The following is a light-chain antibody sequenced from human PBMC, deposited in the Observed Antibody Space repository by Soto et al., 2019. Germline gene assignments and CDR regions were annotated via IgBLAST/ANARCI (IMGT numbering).Light chain of an antibody. J-gene: IGKJ5*01. Sequence: EIVLTQSPGTLSLSPGERATLSCRASHTISSSYLAWYQQKPGQAPRLLMYDISTRATGGPARFSGSGSGTEFTLSISGLQSEDFAVYFCQQYNNWPFSFGQGTRLEIK. CDR3: QQYNNWPFS. CDR1: HTISSSY. V-gene: IGKV3-15*01. CDR2: DIS.